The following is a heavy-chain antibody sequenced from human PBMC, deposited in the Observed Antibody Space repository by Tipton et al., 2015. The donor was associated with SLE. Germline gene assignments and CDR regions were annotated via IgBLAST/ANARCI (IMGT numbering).Heavy chain of an antibody. CDR3: AARYSSSWYRGNYFDY. J-gene: IGHJ4*02. D-gene: IGHD6-13*01. CDR1: GFTFRNYA. V-gene: IGHV3-23*01. Sequence: SLRLSCAGSGFTFRNYAMSWVRQAPGKGLEWVSAISASGGNSYHADSVNGRFTISRDNSKNTLYLQMNSLRADDTAVYYCAARYSSSWYRGNYFDYWGQGTLVTVSS. CDR2: ISASGGNS.